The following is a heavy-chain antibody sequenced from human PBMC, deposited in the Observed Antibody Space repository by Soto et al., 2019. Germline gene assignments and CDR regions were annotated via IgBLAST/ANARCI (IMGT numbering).Heavy chain of an antibody. V-gene: IGHV5-10-1*01. D-gene: IGHD2-2*01. CDR3: ARHLRPDTTTNNYYYYGMDV. Sequence: GESLKISCKGSGYSFTSYWISWVRQMPGKGLEWMGRIDPSDSYTNYSPSFQGHVTISADKSISTAYLQWSSLKASDTAMYYCARHLRPDTTTNNYYYYGMDVWGQGTTVTVSS. J-gene: IGHJ6*02. CDR1: GYSFTSYW. CDR2: IDPSDSYT.